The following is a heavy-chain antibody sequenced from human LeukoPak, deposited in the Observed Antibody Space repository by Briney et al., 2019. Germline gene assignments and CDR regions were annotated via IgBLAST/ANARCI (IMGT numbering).Heavy chain of an antibody. Sequence: YGGSFSGYYWSWIRQPPGKGLEWIGEINHSGSTNYNPSLTSRVTISVDTSKNQFSLKLSSVTAADTAVYYCARVDDYDILTGYYNWGQGTLVTVSS. V-gene: IGHV4-34*01. D-gene: IGHD3-9*01. CDR2: INHSGST. J-gene: IGHJ4*02. CDR1: GGSFSGYY. CDR3: ARVDDYDILTGYYN.